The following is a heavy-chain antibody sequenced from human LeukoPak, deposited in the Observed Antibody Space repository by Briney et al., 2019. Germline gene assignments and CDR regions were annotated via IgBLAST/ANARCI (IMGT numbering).Heavy chain of an antibody. J-gene: IGHJ6*03. CDR3: ARGSTRLSSIAARPGSYYYMDV. V-gene: IGHV1-8*03. D-gene: IGHD6-6*01. Sequence: GASVKVSCKASGYTFTSYDINWVRQATGQGLEWMGWMNPNSGNTGYAQKFQGRVTITRNTSISTAYMELSSLRSEDTAVYYCARGSTRLSSIAARPGSYYYMDVWGKGTTVTVSS. CDR1: GYTFTSYD. CDR2: MNPNSGNT.